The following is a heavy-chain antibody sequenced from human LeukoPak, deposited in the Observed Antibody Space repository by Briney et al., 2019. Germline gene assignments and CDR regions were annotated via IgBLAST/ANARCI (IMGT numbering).Heavy chain of an antibody. D-gene: IGHD3-10*01. V-gene: IGHV4-34*01. CDR3: ARGSGSGSHDY. J-gene: IGHJ4*02. CDR1: GGSFSGYY. CDR2: INHSGST. Sequence: TSETLSLTCTVYGGSFSGYYWSWIRQPPGKGLEWIGEINHSGSTNYNPSLKRRVTISLDTSKNPFSLKLSSVTAADTAVYYCARGSGSGSHDYWGQGTLVTVSS.